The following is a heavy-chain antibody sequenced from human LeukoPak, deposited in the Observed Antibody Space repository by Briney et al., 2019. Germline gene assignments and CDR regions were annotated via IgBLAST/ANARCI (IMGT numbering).Heavy chain of an antibody. V-gene: IGHV4-39*01. D-gene: IGHD5-18*01. CDR1: GGSISSSSAY. Sequence: PSETLSLTCTVSGGSISSSSAYWGWLRQPPGKGLEWIGSIYYSKNTYYNPSLKSRVTISADTSKNQFSLTLGSVSATDTAVYYCVSPRGFSYGYFDYWGQGTLVTVSS. J-gene: IGHJ4*02. CDR3: VSPRGFSYGYFDY. CDR2: IYYSKNT.